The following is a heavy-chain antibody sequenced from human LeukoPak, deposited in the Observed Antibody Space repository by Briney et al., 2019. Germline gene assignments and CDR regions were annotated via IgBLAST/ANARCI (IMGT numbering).Heavy chain of an antibody. V-gene: IGHV1-18*04. CDR1: GYTFTGYY. CDR2: ISAYNGNT. CDR3: ARLTTVYGSIPPDLYGYYYYYYMDV. D-gene: IGHD4-17*01. Sequence: GASVKVSCKASGYTFTGYYMHWVRQAPGQGLEWMGWISAYNGNTNYAQKLQGRVTMTTDTSTSTAYMELRSLRSDDTAVYYCARLTTVYGSIPPDLYGYYYYYYMDVWGKGTTVTVSS. J-gene: IGHJ6*03.